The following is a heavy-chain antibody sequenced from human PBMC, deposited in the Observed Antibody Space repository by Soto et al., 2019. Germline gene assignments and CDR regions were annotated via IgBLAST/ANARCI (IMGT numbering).Heavy chain of an antibody. V-gene: IGHV3-21*01. D-gene: IGHD2-2*01. Sequence: DVQLVESGGGLVKPGGSLRLSCVASGPTFSTYGMNWIRQTPGKGLEWVSSITSSGSYIHYADSVQGRFTVSRDNAKNSMYLQMNSLRVEDTAVYFCARDESAGSSTSNWGQGTLVNVSS. CDR2: ITSSGSYI. CDR1: GPTFSTYG. J-gene: IGHJ4*02. CDR3: ARDESAGSSTSN.